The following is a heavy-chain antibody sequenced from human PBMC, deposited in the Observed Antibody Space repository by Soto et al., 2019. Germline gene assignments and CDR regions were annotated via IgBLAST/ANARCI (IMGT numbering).Heavy chain of an antibody. J-gene: IGHJ6*02. CDR2: IYPGGSDT. CDR3: ARHGGSGSYYIGGYYYYGMDV. D-gene: IGHD3-10*01. V-gene: IGHV5-51*01. Sequence: GESLKISCKGSGYIFTSYWIGWVRQMPGRGLAWMGIIYPGGSDTRYSPSLQGQVTMSADKSISTAYLQWSSLKASYTAMYYCARHGGSGSYYIGGYYYYGMDVWGQGTTVTVSS. CDR1: GYIFTSYW.